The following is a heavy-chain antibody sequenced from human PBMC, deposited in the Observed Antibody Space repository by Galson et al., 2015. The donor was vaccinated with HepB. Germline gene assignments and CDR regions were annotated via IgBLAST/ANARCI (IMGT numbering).Heavy chain of an antibody. CDR3: AKIVTVTTRGAFDI. D-gene: IGHD4-17*01. V-gene: IGHV3-74*03. CDR2: IVSDGSGA. J-gene: IGHJ3*02. Sequence: SLRLSCAASGFTFSDYWMHWVRQAPGKGLVWVSRIVSDGSGATYADSVKGRFTISRDNAKNTLYLQMNSLRAEDTAVYYCAKIVTVTTRGAFDIWGQGTMVTVSS. CDR1: GFTFSDYW.